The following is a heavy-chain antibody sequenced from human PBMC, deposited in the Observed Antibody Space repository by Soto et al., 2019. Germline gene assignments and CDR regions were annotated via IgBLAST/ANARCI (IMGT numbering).Heavy chain of an antibody. CDR2: IYSSGST. V-gene: IGHV4-4*07. J-gene: IGHJ5*02. Sequence: SETLSLTCTVSGGAISTYYWTWIRQPAGKGLEWIGRIYSSGSTKYNPSLQSRVTMSLDTSNNQFSLRLTSVTAAETAVYYCARGQRFSDWFDPWGQGTLVTSPQ. CDR1: GGAISTYY. CDR3: ARGQRFSDWFDP. D-gene: IGHD3-3*01.